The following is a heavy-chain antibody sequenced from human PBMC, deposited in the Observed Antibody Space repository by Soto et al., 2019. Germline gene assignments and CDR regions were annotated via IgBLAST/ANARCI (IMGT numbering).Heavy chain of an antibody. CDR2: ISSSGSTI. Sequence: QVQLVESGGGLVKPGGSLRLSCAASGFTFSDYYMSWIRQAPGKGLEWVSYISSSGSTIYYADSVKGRFTISRDNAKNSMYLQMNSLRAEDTAVYYCACLMTTVTPCACDIWGQGTMVTVSS. J-gene: IGHJ3*02. V-gene: IGHV3-11*01. CDR3: ACLMTTVTPCACDI. D-gene: IGHD4-17*01. CDR1: GFTFSDYY.